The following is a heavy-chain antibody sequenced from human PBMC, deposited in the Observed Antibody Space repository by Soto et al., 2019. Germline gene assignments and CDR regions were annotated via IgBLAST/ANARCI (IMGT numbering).Heavy chain of an antibody. CDR3: ARAPMVLTRSYFDS. J-gene: IGHJ4*02. D-gene: IGHD3-22*01. Sequence: PSETLSLTCTVSVGSISNFYWSWIRQPPGKGLEWIGYISSSGNTNYNPSLKSRVSISVDTSKNQFSLNLTSVTAADTAVYYCARAPMVLTRSYFDSWGQGTPVTVSS. CDR1: VGSISNFY. V-gene: IGHV4-59*01. CDR2: ISSSGNT.